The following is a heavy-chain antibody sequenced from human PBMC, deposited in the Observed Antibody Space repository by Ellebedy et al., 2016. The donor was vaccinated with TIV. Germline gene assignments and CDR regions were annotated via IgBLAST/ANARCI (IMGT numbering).Heavy chain of an antibody. J-gene: IGHJ4*02. CDR1: GGSISSYY. Sequence: MPSETLSLTCTVSGGSISSYYWSWIRQPPGKGLEWIGYIYHSGSTYYNPSLKSRVTISVDRSKNQFSLKLSSVTAADTAVYYCASGRIGLDYWGQGTLVTVSS. CDR3: ASGRIGLDY. D-gene: IGHD1-26*01. V-gene: IGHV4-59*12. CDR2: IYHSGST.